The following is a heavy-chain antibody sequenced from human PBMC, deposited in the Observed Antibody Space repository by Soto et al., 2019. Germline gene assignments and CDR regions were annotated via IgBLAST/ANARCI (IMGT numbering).Heavy chain of an antibody. CDR3: VRDQDSRGYSVFNL. CDR2: ISNDGTGT. CDR1: GFSFNSFF. D-gene: IGHD3-22*01. J-gene: IGHJ5*02. V-gene: IGHV3-74*01. Sequence: SLRLSCEASGFSFNSFFMHWVRQGPGKGLEWVSRISNDGTGTTYADSVQGRFTVSRDNSKTTVYLQMNRLRPEDTAVYFCVRDQDSRGYSVFNLWGQGTQVTVSS.